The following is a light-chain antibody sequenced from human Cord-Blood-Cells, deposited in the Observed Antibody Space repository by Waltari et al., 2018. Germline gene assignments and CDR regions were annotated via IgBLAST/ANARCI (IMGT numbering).Light chain of an antibody. Sequence: IQLTQSPSSLSASVGDRVTITCRASQGISSYLAWYQQKPGKAPKLLIYAASNLQSGVPSRFSGSGSWTDFTLTISSLQPEDFATYYCQQLNSYPLTFGGGTKVEIK. J-gene: IGKJ4*01. CDR3: QQLNSYPLT. V-gene: IGKV1-9*01. CDR2: AAS. CDR1: QGISSY.